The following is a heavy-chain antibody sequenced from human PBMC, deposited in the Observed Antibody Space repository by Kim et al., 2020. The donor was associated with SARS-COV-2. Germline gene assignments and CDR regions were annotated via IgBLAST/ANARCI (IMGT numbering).Heavy chain of an antibody. CDR2: INTNTGNP. Sequence: ASVKVSCKASGYNFTSYAMNWVRQAPGQGLEWMGWINTNTGNPTYAQGFTGRFVFSLDTSVSTAYLQISSLKAEDTAVYYCARGSGITIFGVDLGWFDPWGQGTLVTVSS. CDR3: ARGSGITIFGVDLGWFDP. V-gene: IGHV7-4-1*02. CDR1: GYNFTSYA. J-gene: IGHJ5*02. D-gene: IGHD3-3*01.